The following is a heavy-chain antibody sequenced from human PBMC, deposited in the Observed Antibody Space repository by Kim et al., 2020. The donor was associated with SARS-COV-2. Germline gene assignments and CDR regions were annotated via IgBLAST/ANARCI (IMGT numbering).Heavy chain of an antibody. D-gene: IGHD4-17*01. CDR2: ISYDGSYK. CDR1: GFTFSSYG. CDR3: AKDVSNNDYGDYFDY. J-gene: IGHJ4*01. Sequence: GGSLRLSCAASGFTFSSYGMHWVRQAPGKGLEWVAVISYDGSYKYYVDPVKGRFTISRYNSKNTLYLQMNSLRAEDTAVYYCAKDVSNNDYGDYFDYWG. V-gene: IGHV3-30*18.